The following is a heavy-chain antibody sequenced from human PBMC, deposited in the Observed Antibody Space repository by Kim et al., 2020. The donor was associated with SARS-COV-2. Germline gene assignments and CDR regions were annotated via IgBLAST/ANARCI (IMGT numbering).Heavy chain of an antibody. CDR3: ARSYDYVWGSYRYRADYFDY. CDR2: IYPGGSDP. CDR1: GYSFTSYG. D-gene: IGHD3-16*02. Sequence: GEALNISCKGSGYSFTSYGNGRARQLTGKGLEWMGNIYPGGSDPRYSPAFQGQVTIPADKSIRTADLPWSSLKASDTAMYYCARSYDYVWGSYRYRADYFDYWGQGTLVTVSS. J-gene: IGHJ4*02. V-gene: IGHV5-51*01.